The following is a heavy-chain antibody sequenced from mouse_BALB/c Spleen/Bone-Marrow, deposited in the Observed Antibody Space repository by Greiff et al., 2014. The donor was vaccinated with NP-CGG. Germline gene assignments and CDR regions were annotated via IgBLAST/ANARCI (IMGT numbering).Heavy chain of an antibody. CDR3: ASYSYGRDWFAY. J-gene: IGHJ3*01. D-gene: IGHD1-1*01. CDR1: GFNIKDTY. CDR2: IDPANGNT. V-gene: IGHV14-3*02. Sequence: EVMLVESGAELVKPGASVKLSCTASGFNIKDTYMHWVKQRPEQGLEWIGRIDPANGNTKYDPKFKGKATITADKSSNTAYLQLSRLTYEAAAVYYRASYSYGRDWFAYWGQGTLVTVSA.